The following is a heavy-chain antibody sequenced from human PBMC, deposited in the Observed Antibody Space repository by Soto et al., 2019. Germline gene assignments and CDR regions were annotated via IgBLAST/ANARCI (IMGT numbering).Heavy chain of an antibody. CDR2: IYYSGST. V-gene: IGHV4-59*08. CDR1: GVTISSWY. D-gene: IGHD1-26*01. J-gene: IGHJ4*02. CDR3: ARRYGSAIDY. Sequence: PSDTLSLTCTVSGVTISSWYWSWIRQPPGKGLEWIGYIYYSGSTNCNPSLKSRVTISVDTSKNQFSLKLSSVTAADTAVYYCARRYGSAIDYWGQGTLVTVSS.